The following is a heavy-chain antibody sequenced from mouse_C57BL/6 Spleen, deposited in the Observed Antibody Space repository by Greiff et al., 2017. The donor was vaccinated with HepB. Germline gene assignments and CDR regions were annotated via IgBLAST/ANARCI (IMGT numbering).Heavy chain of an antibody. J-gene: IGHJ4*01. D-gene: IGHD2-10*02. CDR1: GFTFSDYG. CDR2: ISSGSSTI. Sequence: EVMLVESGGGLVKPGGSLKLSCAASGFTFSDYGMHWVRQAPEKGLEWVAYISSGSSTIYYADTVKGRFTISRDNAKNTLFLQMTSLRSEDTAMYYCARRYGKGAMDYWGQGTSVTVSS. CDR3: ARRYGKGAMDY. V-gene: IGHV5-17*01.